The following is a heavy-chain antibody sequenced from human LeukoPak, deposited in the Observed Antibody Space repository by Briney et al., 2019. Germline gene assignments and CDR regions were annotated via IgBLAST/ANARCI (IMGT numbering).Heavy chain of an antibody. CDR3: AKVVPAVPYYYYYYMDV. V-gene: IGHV3-33*06. J-gene: IGHJ6*03. Sequence: GGSLRLSCAASGFTFSSYGMHWVRQAPGKGLEWVAVIWYDGSKKYYADSVKGRFTISRDNSKNTLYLQMNSLRAEDTAVYYCAKVVPAVPYYYYYYMDVWGKGTTVTVSS. D-gene: IGHD2-2*01. CDR1: GFTFSSYG. CDR2: IWYDGSKK.